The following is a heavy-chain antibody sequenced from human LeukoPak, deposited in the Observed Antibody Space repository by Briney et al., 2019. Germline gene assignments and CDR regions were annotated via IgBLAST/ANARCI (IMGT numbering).Heavy chain of an antibody. D-gene: IGHD3-10*01. J-gene: IGHJ6*03. CDR1: GGSFSGYY. CDR2: INHSGST. V-gene: IGHV4-34*01. Sequence: PETLSLTCAVYGGSFSGYYWSWIRQPPGKGLEWIGEINHSGSTNYNPSLKSRVTISVDTSKNQFSLKLSSVTAADTAVYYCARGIRFGVQYYYYYYYMDVWGKGTTVTVSS. CDR3: ARGIRFGVQYYYYYYYMDV.